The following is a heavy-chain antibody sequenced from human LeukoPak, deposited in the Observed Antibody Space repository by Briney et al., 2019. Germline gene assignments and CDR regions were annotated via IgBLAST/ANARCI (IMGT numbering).Heavy chain of an antibody. D-gene: IGHD2-15*01. J-gene: IGHJ4*02. CDR2: SGDSDGST. CDR1: GFTFSGSG. CDR3: AKGGCRGTCNPLAY. Sequence: GGSLRLSCAASGFTFSGSGMSWVRQAPGKGLEGISSSGDSDGSTYYADSLKGRFTISRDNSKNTLYLQMNNLRAEDTAVYYCAKGGCRGTCNPLAYWGQGALVTVSP. V-gene: IGHV3-23*01.